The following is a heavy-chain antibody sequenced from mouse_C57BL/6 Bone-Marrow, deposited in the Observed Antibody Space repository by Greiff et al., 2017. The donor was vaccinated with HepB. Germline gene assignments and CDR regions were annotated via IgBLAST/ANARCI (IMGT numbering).Heavy chain of an antibody. CDR1: GYTFTSHW. CDR3: ASSNWDDYAMDY. D-gene: IGHD4-1*02. J-gene: IGHJ4*01. V-gene: IGHV1-69*01. CDR2: IDPSDSYT. Sequence: VQLQQPGAELVMPGASVKLSCKASGYTFTSHWMHWVKQRPGQGLEWIGEIDPSDSYTNYNQKFKGKSTLTVDKSSSTAYMQLSSLTSEDSAVYYCASSNWDDYAMDYWGQGTSVTVSS.